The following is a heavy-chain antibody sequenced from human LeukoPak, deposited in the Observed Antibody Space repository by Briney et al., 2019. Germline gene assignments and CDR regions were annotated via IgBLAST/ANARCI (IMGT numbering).Heavy chain of an antibody. V-gene: IGHV3-30*02. Sequence: GGSLRLSCAASGFTFSSYGMHWVRQAPGKGLEWGAFIRYDGSNKYYADSVKGRFTISRDNSKNTLYLQMNSLRTEDTAVYYCARDHYDFWSGYYRSAFDIWGQGTMVTVSS. CDR3: ARDHYDFWSGYYRSAFDI. D-gene: IGHD3-3*01. CDR1: GFTFSSYG. CDR2: IRYDGSNK. J-gene: IGHJ3*02.